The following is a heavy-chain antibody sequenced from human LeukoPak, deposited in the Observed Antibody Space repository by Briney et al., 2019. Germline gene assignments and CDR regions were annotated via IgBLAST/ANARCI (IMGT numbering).Heavy chain of an antibody. CDR3: ARGASYCSGGSCYDY. V-gene: IGHV3-11*03. CDR2: ISSSGSYT. CDR1: GFIFSDYY. Sequence: GGSLGLSCAASGFIFSDYYMSWIRQAPGKGLERVSYISSSGSYTNSADSVKGRFTISRDNAKNSQYLQMNSLRAEDTAVYYCARGASYCSGGSCYDYWGQGTLVTVSS. J-gene: IGHJ4*02. D-gene: IGHD2-15*01.